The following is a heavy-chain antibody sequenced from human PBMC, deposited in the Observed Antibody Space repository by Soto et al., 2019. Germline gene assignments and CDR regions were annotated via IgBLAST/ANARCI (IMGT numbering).Heavy chain of an antibody. CDR1: GFTFSSYG. CDR2: ISYDGSNK. J-gene: IGHJ4*02. Sequence: GGSLRLSCAASGFTFSSYGMHWVRQAPGKGLEWVAVISYDGSNKYYADSVKGRFTISRDNSKNTLYLQMNSLRAEDTAVYYCAKGPSSDGYRWGQGTLVTVSS. V-gene: IGHV3-30*18. D-gene: IGHD5-12*01. CDR3: AKGPSSDGYR.